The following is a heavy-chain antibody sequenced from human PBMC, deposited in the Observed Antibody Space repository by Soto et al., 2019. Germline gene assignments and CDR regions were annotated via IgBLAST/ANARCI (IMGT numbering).Heavy chain of an antibody. CDR2: IWYDGSNK. CDR1: GFTYSSYC. D-gene: IGHD3-22*01. V-gene: IGHV3-33*01. Sequence: PGGSLRLSCAASGFTYSSYCMHWVRQAPGKGLEWVAVIWYDGSNKYYADSVKGRFTISRDNSKNTLYLQMNSLRAEDTAVYYCARDRDYYDSSGYDAFDIWGQGTMVTVSS. J-gene: IGHJ3*02. CDR3: ARDRDYYDSSGYDAFDI.